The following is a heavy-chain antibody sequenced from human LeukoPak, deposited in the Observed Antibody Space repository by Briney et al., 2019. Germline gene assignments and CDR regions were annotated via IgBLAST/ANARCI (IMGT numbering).Heavy chain of an antibody. J-gene: IGHJ4*02. CDR1: GFCFSDYY. CDR2: SSGSGTYT. Sequence: PGGSVTLFCAASGFCFSDYYMTWIRQAPGKGLEWVSYSSGSGTYTNYADSVKGRFTISRDNAKSSLYLQMNSLRAEDTAVYYCARATRDYGSGNYSPLVLLDYWGQ. D-gene: IGHD3-10*01. CDR3: ARATRDYGSGNYSPLVLLDY. V-gene: IGHV3-11*05.